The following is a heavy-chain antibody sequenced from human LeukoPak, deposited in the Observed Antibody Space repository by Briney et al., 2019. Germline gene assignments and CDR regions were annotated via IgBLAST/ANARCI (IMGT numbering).Heavy chain of an antibody. V-gene: IGHV3-48*02. J-gene: IGHJ5*02. CDR3: ARDFGR. Sequence: GGSLRLSCAASGFTFGTYTMTWVRQAPGKGLEWGSYISDSGSTIYYADSVKGRFTISRDIAKNSLYLQMNSLSDEDTAIYYCARDFGRWGQGTLVTVSS. CDR1: GFTFGTYT. CDR2: ISDSGSTI.